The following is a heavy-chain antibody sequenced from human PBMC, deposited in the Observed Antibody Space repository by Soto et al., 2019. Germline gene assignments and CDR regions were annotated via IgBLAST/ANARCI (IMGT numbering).Heavy chain of an antibody. J-gene: IGHJ4*02. CDR2: IDWEADK. CDR3: ARDYFDSSGYYHKFDF. Sequence: SGPTLVNPTQTLTLTCTFSGFSLATTGMCVSWIRQPPGKALEWLARIDWEADKYYSTSLKTRLTISKDASENQVVPTMTSMDPVDTATYYCARDYFDSSGYYHKFDFWGQGVLVTVSS. CDR1: GFSLATTGMC. D-gene: IGHD3-22*01. V-gene: IGHV2-70*11.